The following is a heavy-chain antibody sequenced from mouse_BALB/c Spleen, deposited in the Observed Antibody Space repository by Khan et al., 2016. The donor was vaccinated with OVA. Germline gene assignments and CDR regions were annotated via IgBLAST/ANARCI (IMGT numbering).Heavy chain of an antibody. CDR3: ARSSYGPFAY. CDR2: ISSGGDNT. D-gene: IGHD1-1*02. Sequence: EVELVESGGGLVKPGGSLKLSCAASGFTFSSFTMSWVRQTPEKRLEWVASISSGGDNTYYPDSVKGRFTISTDNAKNNLYLQMSSLRSEDTALYYCARSSYGPFAYWGQGTLVTVSA. CDR1: GFTFSSFT. J-gene: IGHJ3*01. V-gene: IGHV5-9*03.